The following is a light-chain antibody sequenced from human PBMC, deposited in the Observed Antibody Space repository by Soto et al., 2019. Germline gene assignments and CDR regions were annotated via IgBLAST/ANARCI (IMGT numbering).Light chain of an antibody. J-gene: IGLJ1*01. CDR1: TSDVGGYNY. CDR3: LSKTSSISYV. Sequence: SVLAQPASVSGSPGQSITISCTGTTSDVGGYNYVSWYQQHPGKVPNLLIHEVSNRPSGVSNRFSGSKSGNTASLTISGLQAEDEADYYCLSKTSSISYVFGTGTKV. V-gene: IGLV2-14*01. CDR2: EVS.